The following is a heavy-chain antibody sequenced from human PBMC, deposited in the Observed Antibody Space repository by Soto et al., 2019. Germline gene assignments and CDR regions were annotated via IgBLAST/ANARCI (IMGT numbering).Heavy chain of an antibody. Sequence: GGSLRLSCAASGFTFSSYAMSWVRQAPGKGLEWVSAISGSGGSTYYADSVKGRFTISRDNSKNTLYLQMNSLRAEDTAVYYCAKARVPDFWSGYFSVDYWGQGTLVTVSS. CDR1: GFTFSSYA. D-gene: IGHD3-3*01. J-gene: IGHJ4*02. V-gene: IGHV3-23*01. CDR2: ISGSGGST. CDR3: AKARVPDFWSGYFSVDY.